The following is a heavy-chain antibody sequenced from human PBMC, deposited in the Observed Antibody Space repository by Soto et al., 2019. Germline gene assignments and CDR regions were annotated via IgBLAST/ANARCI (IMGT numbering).Heavy chain of an antibody. V-gene: IGHV4-34*01. D-gene: IGHD1-1*01. J-gene: IGHJ6*03. CDR3: ARGMKLERRKHHGPAKRNYYYYYMDV. CDR2: INHSGST. CDR1: GGSFSGYY. Sequence: SETLSLTCAVYGGSFSGYYWSWIRQPPGKGLEWIGEINHSGSTNYNPSLKSRVTISVDTSKNQFSLKLSSVTAADTAVYYCARGMKLERRKHHGPAKRNYYYYYMDVWGKGTTVTVSS.